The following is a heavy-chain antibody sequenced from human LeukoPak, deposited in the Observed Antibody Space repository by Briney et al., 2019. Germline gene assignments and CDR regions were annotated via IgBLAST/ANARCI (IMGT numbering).Heavy chain of an antibody. Sequence: SVKVSCKVSGYTFTGYYLHWLRQAPGQGLEWMGGIIPIFGTANYAQKFQGRVTITADESTSTAYMELSSLRSEDTAVYYCARDRGFFDYWGQGTLVTVSS. CDR3: ARDRGFFDY. CDR1: GYTFTGYY. CDR2: IIPIFGTA. D-gene: IGHD3-10*01. V-gene: IGHV1-69*13. J-gene: IGHJ4*02.